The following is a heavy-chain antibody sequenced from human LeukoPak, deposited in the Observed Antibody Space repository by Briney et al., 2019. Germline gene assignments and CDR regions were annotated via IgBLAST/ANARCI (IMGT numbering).Heavy chain of an antibody. CDR2: TYYRSKWYN. CDR1: GDSVSSNSAA. CDR3: ARGYDYVWGSYRYTSFDY. Sequence: SQTLSLTCAISGDSVSSNSAAWNWLRQSPSRGLEWLGRTYYRSKWYNDYAVSVKSRITINPDTSKNQFSLQLNSVTPEDTAVYYCARGYDYVWGSYRYTSFDYWGQGTLVTVSS. D-gene: IGHD3-16*02. V-gene: IGHV6-1*01. J-gene: IGHJ4*02.